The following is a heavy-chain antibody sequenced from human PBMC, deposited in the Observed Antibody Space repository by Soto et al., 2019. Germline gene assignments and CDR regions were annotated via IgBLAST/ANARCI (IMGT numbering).Heavy chain of an antibody. CDR3: ARLGEYYDSSGYYYVDDY. J-gene: IGHJ4*02. V-gene: IGHV4-59*08. D-gene: IGHD3-22*01. CDR1: GGSISSYY. Sequence: PSETLSLTCTVSGGSISSYYWSWIRQPPGKGLEWIGYIYYSGSTNYNPSLKSRVTISVDTSKNQFSLKLSSVTAADTAVYYCARLGEYYDSSGYYYVDDYRGQGTLVTVDS. CDR2: IYYSGST.